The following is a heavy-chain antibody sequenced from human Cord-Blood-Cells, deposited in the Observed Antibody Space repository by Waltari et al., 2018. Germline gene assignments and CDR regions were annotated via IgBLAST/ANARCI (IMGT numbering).Heavy chain of an antibody. CDR1: GFTLSRSA. V-gene: IGHV3-30-3*01. J-gene: IGHJ4*02. Sequence: QVPLVASGGGVVQPGRSLRLSCAAPGFTLSRSAMHWVRQAPGKGLEWGAVITYDGSNKYYADSVKGRFTISRDNSKNTLYLQMNSLRAEDTAVYYCARGRNMYYFDYWGQGTLVTVSS. CDR2: ITYDGSNK. CDR3: ARGRNMYYFDY. D-gene: IGHD3-10*02.